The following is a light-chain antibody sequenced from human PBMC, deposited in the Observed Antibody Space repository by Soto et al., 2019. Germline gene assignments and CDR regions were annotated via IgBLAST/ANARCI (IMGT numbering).Light chain of an antibody. CDR3: MQGTHWHIT. CDR2: KVS. J-gene: IGKJ5*01. CDR1: QSLVHSDGIAY. V-gene: IGKV2-30*02. Sequence: DVVMTQSPLSLPVTLGQPASISCRSNQSLVHSDGIAYFSWFQQRPGRSPRRLIYKVSNRDSGVPARFSGSGSGTDFALKISRVEDEDVGVYYCMQGTHWHITLGQGTRLELK.